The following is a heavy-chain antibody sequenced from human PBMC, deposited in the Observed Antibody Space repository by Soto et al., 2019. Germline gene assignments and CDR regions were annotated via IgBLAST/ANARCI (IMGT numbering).Heavy chain of an antibody. Sequence: GESLKISCKGFGYTFTTFWIGWVRQMPGEGLEWMGIIYPGDSDARYSPSFEGQVTMSVDKSISTAYLQWSSLKASDSAMYYCARVYFTTSICDPWFDPWGQGTLGTGS. V-gene: IGHV5-51*01. CDR1: GYTFTTFW. J-gene: IGHJ5*02. CDR2: IYPGDSDA. CDR3: ARVYFTTSICDPWFDP. D-gene: IGHD2-8*01.